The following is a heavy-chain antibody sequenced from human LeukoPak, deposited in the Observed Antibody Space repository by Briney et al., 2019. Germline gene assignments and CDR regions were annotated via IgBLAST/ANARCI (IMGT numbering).Heavy chain of an antibody. Sequence: SETLSLTCTVSGGFISSYYWSWIRQPPGKGLEWIGYISYSGSTNCNPSLKSRVTISLDTSKNQFSLRLSSVTAADTAVYYCARGGSLGYCSGGSCPPFDYWGQGTLVTVSS. D-gene: IGHD2-15*01. CDR3: ARGGSLGYCSGGSCPPFDY. CDR2: ISYSGST. J-gene: IGHJ4*01. V-gene: IGHV4-59*01. CDR1: GGFISSYY.